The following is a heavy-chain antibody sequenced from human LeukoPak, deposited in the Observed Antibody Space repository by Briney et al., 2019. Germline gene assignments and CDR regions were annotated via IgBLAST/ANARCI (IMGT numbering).Heavy chain of an antibody. J-gene: IGHJ5*02. CDR2: INHSGST. CDR1: GGSFSGYY. Sequence: SETLSLTCAVYGGSFSGYYWSWIRQPPGKGLERIGEINHSGSTNYKPSLKSRVTISVDTSKNQFSLKLSSVTAADTAVYYCARGGYYGSGNDFRFDPWGQGTLVTVSS. V-gene: IGHV4-34*01. D-gene: IGHD3-10*01. CDR3: ARGGYYGSGNDFRFDP.